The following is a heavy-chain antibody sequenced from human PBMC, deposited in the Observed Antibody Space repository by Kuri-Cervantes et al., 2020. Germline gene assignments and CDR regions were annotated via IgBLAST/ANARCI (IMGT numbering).Heavy chain of an antibody. CDR3: AKHRSGIAVAASNY. CDR1: GFTFSSYA. V-gene: IGHV3-30*02. CDR2: ISYDGSNK. Sequence: AGSLRLACAASGFTFSSYAMHWVSQAPGKGLEWVAFISYDGSNKYHADSVKGRFTNSRDNSKNTLYRQMNSLRAEDTSVYYCAKHRSGIAVAASNYWGQGTLVTVSS. D-gene: IGHD6-19*01. J-gene: IGHJ4*02.